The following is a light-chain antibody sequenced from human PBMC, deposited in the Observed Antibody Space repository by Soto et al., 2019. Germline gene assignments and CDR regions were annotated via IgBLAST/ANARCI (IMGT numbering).Light chain of an antibody. CDR3: QQYNSYSQT. J-gene: IGKJ1*01. Sequence: IQMTHSPSTLSASVGDRATITVRASQTISNWLAWYQQKPGKAPKLLIYKASTLESGVPSRFSGSGSGTEFTLTISSLQPEDFATYYCQQYNSYSQTFGQGTKVDIK. CDR1: QTISNW. V-gene: IGKV1-5*03. CDR2: KAS.